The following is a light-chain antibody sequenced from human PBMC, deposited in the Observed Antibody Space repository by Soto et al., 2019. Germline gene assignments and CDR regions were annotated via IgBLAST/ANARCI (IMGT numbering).Light chain of an antibody. CDR1: SSDVGGYNY. CDR3: SSYAGSNYV. Sequence: QSVLTQPPSASGSPGQSVTISCTGTSSDVGGYNYVSWYQQHPGKAPKLMIYEVSKRPSGVPDRFSGSKSGNMASLTVSGLQAEDEADYYCSSYAGSNYVFGTGTKLTVL. V-gene: IGLV2-8*01. J-gene: IGLJ1*01. CDR2: EVS.